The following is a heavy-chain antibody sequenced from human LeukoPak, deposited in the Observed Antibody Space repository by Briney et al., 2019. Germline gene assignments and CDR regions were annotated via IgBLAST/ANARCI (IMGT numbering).Heavy chain of an antibody. CDR3: AVSRYFDWLLWDY. CDR2: ISGSGGST. Sequence: GGSLRLSCAASGFTFSSYGMSWVRQAPGKGLEWVSAISGSGGSTYYADSVKGRFTISRDNSKNTLYLQMNSLRAEDTAVYYCAVSRYFDWLLWDYWGQGTLVTVSS. V-gene: IGHV3-23*01. D-gene: IGHD3-9*01. CDR1: GFTFSSYG. J-gene: IGHJ4*02.